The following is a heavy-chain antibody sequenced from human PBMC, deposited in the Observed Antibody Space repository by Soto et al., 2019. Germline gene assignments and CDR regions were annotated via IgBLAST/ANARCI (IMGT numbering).Heavy chain of an antibody. D-gene: IGHD2-21*01. V-gene: IGHV3-13*01. CDR1: GFTFTDYD. CDR3: ARGRDSALYYFDY. J-gene: IGHJ4*02. Sequence: EVQLVESGGGLVQPGGSLRLSCAASGFTFTDYDMHWVRQATGKGLEWVSVITTGGDTYFPGSVRGRFIVSRENAKNSLYLQMNSLRAEDTAVYYCARGRDSALYYFDYWGQGTLVTVSS. CDR2: ITTGGDT.